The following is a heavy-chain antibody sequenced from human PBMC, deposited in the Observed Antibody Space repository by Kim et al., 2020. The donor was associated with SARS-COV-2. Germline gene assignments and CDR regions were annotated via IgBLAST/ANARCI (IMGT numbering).Heavy chain of an antibody. V-gene: IGHV4-4*02. J-gene: IGHJ4*02. Sequence: SETLSLTCAVSGGSISSSNWWSWVRQPPGKGLEWIGEIYHSGSTNYNPSLKSRVTISVDKSKNQFSLKLSSVTAADTAVYYCARVDPDRWSSSWYFDYWGQGTLVTVSS. D-gene: IGHD6-13*01. CDR2: IYHSGST. CDR3: ARVDPDRWSSSWYFDY. CDR1: GGSISSSNW.